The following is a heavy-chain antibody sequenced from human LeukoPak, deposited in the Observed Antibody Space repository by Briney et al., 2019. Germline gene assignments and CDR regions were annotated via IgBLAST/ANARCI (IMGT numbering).Heavy chain of an antibody. CDR3: ARDQCSGADAFDI. CDR1: GYTFTSYD. Sequence: GASVKVSCKASGYTFTSYDINWVRQATGQGLEWMGWMNPNSGNTGYAQKFQGRVTMTRNTSISTPYMELSSLRSEDTAVYYCARDQCSGADAFDICGQGTMVTVSS. CDR2: MNPNSGNT. J-gene: IGHJ3*02. V-gene: IGHV1-8*01. D-gene: IGHD6-19*01.